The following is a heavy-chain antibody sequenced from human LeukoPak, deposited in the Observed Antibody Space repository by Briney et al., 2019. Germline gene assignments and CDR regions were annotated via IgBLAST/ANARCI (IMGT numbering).Heavy chain of an antibody. CDR3: ARASRDGYSYGLVDY. CDR2: IYYCGST. D-gene: IGHD5-18*01. V-gene: IGHV4-59*01. CDR1: GGSISSYY. Sequence: SETLSLTCTVSGGSISSYYWSWIRQPPGKGLEWIGYIYYCGSTNYNPSLKSRVTISVDTSKNQFSLKLSSVTAADTAVYYCARASRDGYSYGLVDYWGQGTLVTVSS. J-gene: IGHJ4*02.